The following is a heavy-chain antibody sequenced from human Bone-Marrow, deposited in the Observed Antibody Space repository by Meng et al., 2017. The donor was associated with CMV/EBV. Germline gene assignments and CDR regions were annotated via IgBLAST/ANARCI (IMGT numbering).Heavy chain of an antibody. J-gene: IGHJ5*02. V-gene: IGHV4-59*01. Sequence: GSLRLSCTVSGGSISNYYWSWIRQSPGRGLEWIGYIYSSGNTNYNPSLKSRVTISVDASKNQFSLRLSSVTAADTAIYYRARGSTRDKFDPWGQGTLVTVSS. D-gene: IGHD5-24*01. CDR3: ARGSTRDKFDP. CDR1: GGSISNYY. CDR2: IYSSGNT.